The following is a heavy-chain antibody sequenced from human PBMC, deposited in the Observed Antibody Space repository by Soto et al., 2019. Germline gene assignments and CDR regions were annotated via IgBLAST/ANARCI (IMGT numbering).Heavy chain of an antibody. V-gene: IGHV6-1*01. Sequence: SQTLSLTCAISGDSVSSNSAAWNWIRQSPSRGLEWLGRTYYRSKWYNDYAVSVKSRITINPDTSKNQFSLQLNSVTPEDTAVYYCARDLNDLGTYYDIDWFDPWGQGTLVTVSS. CDR1: GDSVSSNSAA. D-gene: IGHD3-9*01. CDR3: ARDLNDLGTYYDIDWFDP. CDR2: TYYRSKWYN. J-gene: IGHJ5*02.